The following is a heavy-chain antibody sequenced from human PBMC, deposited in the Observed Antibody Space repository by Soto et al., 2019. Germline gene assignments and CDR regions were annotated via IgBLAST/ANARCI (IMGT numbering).Heavy chain of an antibody. D-gene: IGHD3-10*02. CDR3: VKVGVGMFSHKHHFDH. Sequence: GGSLRLSCTASGFTFSSFGMACVSQAPGKGLEWFSAISGSGDSSYYADSVKDRFTISRDNPTNTLYLQMNNLRAEDTAVYYCVKVGVGMFSHKHHFDHWGQGTQVTVSS. J-gene: IGHJ4*02. CDR2: ISGSGDSS. CDR1: GFTFSSFG. V-gene: IGHV3-23*01.